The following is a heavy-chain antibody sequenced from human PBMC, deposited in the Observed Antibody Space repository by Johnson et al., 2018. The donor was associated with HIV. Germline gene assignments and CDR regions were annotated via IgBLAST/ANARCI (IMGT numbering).Heavy chain of an antibody. Sequence: QVQLVESGGGLVQPGRSLRLSCAAAGFTFDDYGMSWVRQAPGKGLEWVAVISYDGSNKYYADSVKGRFTISRDNSKNTLHLQMNSVRAEDTAVYYCARDGGYGGYDAFDIWGQGTLVTVSS. D-gene: IGHD4-23*01. J-gene: IGHJ3*02. CDR3: ARDGGYGGYDAFDI. V-gene: IGHV3-30*03. CDR2: ISYDGSNK. CDR1: GFTFDDYG.